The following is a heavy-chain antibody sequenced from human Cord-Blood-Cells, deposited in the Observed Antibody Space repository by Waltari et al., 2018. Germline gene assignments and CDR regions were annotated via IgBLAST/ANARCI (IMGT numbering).Heavy chain of an antibody. CDR3: ARVQGSSSWYYFDY. Sequence: VQLQESGPGLVKPSETLSLTCAVSGYYISSGYYWGWIRQPAGKGLEWIGSIYHSGITSNNPPLKIRVTISLDSSRNQFSLNRSAVTAADTAVYYCARVQGSSSWYYFDYGGQGTLFTVSS. CDR1: GYYISSGYY. D-gene: IGHD6-13*01. J-gene: IGHJ4*02. CDR2: IYHSGIT. V-gene: IGHV4-38-2*01.